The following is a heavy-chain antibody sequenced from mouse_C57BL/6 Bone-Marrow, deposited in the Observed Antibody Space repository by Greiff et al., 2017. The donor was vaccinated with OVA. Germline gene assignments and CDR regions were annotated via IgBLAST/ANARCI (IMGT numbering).Heavy chain of an antibody. Sequence: QVQLQQPGAELVRPGSSVKLSCKASGYTFTSYWMHWVKQRPIQGLEWIGNIDPSDSETHYNQKFKDKATLTVDKSSSTAYMQLSSLTSEDSAVYYCATYWGPYLYFDVWGTGTTVTVSS. CDR1: GYTFTSYW. D-gene: IGHD2-10*01. CDR3: ATYWGPYLYFDV. V-gene: IGHV1-52*01. CDR2: IDPSDSET. J-gene: IGHJ1*03.